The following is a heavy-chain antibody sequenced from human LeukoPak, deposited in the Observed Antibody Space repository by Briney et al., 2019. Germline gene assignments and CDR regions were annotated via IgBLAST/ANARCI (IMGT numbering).Heavy chain of an antibody. Sequence: PWETLSLSCAVYGGSFSGYYWCWIRQPPGKGLEWIGEINHSGSTNYNPSLKSRVTISVDTTKNQFSLKLSSVTLADADVYYCSREKAARSLYYYYYMDVWGKGTTVTVSS. D-gene: IGHD6-6*01. J-gene: IGHJ6*03. CDR3: SREKAARSLYYYYYMDV. CDR1: GGSFSGYY. V-gene: IGHV4-34*01. CDR2: INHSGST.